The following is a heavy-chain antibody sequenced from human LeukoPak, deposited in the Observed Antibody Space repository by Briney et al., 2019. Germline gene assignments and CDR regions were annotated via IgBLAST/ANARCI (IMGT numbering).Heavy chain of an antibody. Sequence: GGPLRLSCAASGFTVGTNYMSWVRQAPGKGPEWISIIYRGGDTYYADSVKGRFTISRDNSKNTLYLQMDRLRAEDTAVCYCARDKRYCSSGRCWGVQFGPWGQGTLVTVSS. CDR1: GFTVGTNY. V-gene: IGHV3-66*01. D-gene: IGHD2-15*01. CDR3: ARDKRYCSSGRCWGVQFGP. CDR2: IYRGGDT. J-gene: IGHJ5*02.